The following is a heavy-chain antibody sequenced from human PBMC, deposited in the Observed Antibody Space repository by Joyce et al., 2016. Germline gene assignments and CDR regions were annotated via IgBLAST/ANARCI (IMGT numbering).Heavy chain of an antibody. Sequence: EVQLLESGGGLVQPGGSLRLSCAASGFTFSSYAMSWVRQAPGRGLEWVSTISASGGSTYYADSVKGRCTISRDKSEDSLYRHMNSLRAEDTAVYYGATWAPTNYDFWSGYSYYFDNWGQGTLVTVSS. D-gene: IGHD3-3*01. V-gene: IGHV3-23*01. J-gene: IGHJ4*02. CDR2: ISASGGST. CDR1: GFTFSSYA. CDR3: ATWAPTNYDFWSGYSYYFDN.